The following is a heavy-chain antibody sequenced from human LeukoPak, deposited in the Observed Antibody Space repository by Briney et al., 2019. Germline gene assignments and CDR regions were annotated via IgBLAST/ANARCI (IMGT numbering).Heavy chain of an antibody. CDR3: ARYKAVAGEFDY. CDR2: IRYDGSNK. Sequence: GGSLRLSCAASGFTFSSYGMHWVRQAPGKGLEWVAFIRYDGSNKYYADSVKGRFTISRDNSKNTLYLQMNSLRAEDTAVHYCARYKAVAGEFDYWGQGTLVTVSS. J-gene: IGHJ4*02. CDR1: GFTFSSYG. D-gene: IGHD6-19*01. V-gene: IGHV3-30*02.